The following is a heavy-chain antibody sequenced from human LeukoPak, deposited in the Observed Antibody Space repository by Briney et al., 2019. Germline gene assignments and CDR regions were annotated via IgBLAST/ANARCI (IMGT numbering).Heavy chain of an antibody. Sequence: PSETLSLSCTVSSGSISSYCWSWVRQPPGKGLEWVAYIYYSGSTNYNPSLKSRVTISVDTFKNQFSLKLSSVTAADTAVYYCARGGDGYNYFDYWGQGTLVTVSS. V-gene: IGHV4-59*01. CDR2: IYYSGST. J-gene: IGHJ4*02. CDR3: ARGGDGYNYFDY. D-gene: IGHD5-24*01. CDR1: SGSISSYC.